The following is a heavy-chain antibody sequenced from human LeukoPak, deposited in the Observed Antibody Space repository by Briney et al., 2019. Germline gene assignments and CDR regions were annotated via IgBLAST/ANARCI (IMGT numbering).Heavy chain of an antibody. CDR1: GFTFSYYA. Sequence: GGSLRLSCAASGFTFSYYAMSWVRQAPGQGLEWVSAISGSGGSTYCADSVKGRFTISRDNSKNTLYLQINDLRAEDTAIYYCAKAARGYYFDYWGQGTLVTVSS. J-gene: IGHJ4*02. D-gene: IGHD3-10*01. CDR2: ISGSGGST. CDR3: AKAARGYYFDY. V-gene: IGHV3-23*01.